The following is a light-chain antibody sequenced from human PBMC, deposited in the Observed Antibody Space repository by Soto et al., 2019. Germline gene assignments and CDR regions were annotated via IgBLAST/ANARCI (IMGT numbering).Light chain of an antibody. V-gene: IGKV3-11*01. J-gene: IGKJ5*01. CDR2: DAS. CDR1: KSVSSY. CDR3: QQRSNWPPIT. Sequence: VLTQSPATLSLSPGERATLSCRASKSVSSYLAWYQQKPGQAPRLLIYDASNRATGIPARFSGSGSGTDFTLTISSLEHEDFAVYYCQQRSNWPPITFGQGTRLEIK.